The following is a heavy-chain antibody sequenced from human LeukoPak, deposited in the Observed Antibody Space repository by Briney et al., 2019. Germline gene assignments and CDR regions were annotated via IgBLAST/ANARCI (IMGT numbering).Heavy chain of an antibody. D-gene: IGHD3-3*01. CDR1: GYTFTSYG. CDR3: ARGTIYYDFWSGYSHFDY. CDR2: ISAYNGNT. J-gene: IGHJ4*02. V-gene: IGHV1-18*01. Sequence: ASVKVSCKASGYTFTSYGISWVRQAPGQGLEWMGWISAYNGNTNYAQKFQGRVTMTRDTSISTAYLELNRLRSDDTAVYYCARGTIYYDFWSGYSHFDYWGQGTLVTVSS.